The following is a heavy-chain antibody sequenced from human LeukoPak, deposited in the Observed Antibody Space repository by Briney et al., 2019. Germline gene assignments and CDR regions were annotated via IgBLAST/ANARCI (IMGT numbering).Heavy chain of an antibody. J-gene: IGHJ4*02. V-gene: IGHV1-69*01. CDR2: IIPIFGTA. CDR1: GGTFSSYA. D-gene: IGHD3-3*01. CDR3: ARDERFLEWLLFNY. Sequence: SVKVSCKASGGTFSSYAISWVRQAPGQGLEWMGGIIPIFGTANYAQKFQGRVTIAADESTSTAYMELSSLRSEDTAVYYCARDERFLEWLLFNYWGQGTLVTVSS.